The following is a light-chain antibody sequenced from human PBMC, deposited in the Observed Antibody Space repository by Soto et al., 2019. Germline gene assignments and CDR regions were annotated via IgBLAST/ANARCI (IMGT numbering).Light chain of an antibody. J-gene: IGKJ3*01. CDR2: AAS. Sequence: DIQITQSPSSLSSSFGYTFTLTFLASQSVDNYLKWYQQKPGKAPGLLIYAASTLQSGVPSRFSASGSGTDFTLTISSLQPEDFATYYCQQDLRPPLTFGPGTKVDIK. V-gene: IGKV1-39*01. CDR1: QSVDNY. CDR3: QQDLRPPLT.